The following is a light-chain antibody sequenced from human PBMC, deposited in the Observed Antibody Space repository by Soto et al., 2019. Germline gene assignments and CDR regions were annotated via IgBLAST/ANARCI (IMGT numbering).Light chain of an antibody. V-gene: IGLV2-8*01. J-gene: IGLJ1*01. CDR1: SSDVGGYNY. Sequence: QSALTQPPSASGSFGQSVTISCTGTSSDVGGYNYGSWYQQHPGKAPKLMIYEVSERPSGVPDRFSGSKSGNTASLTVSGLQADDEADYYCSSYSGTNYHYVFGTGTKVTVL. CDR3: SSYSGTNYHYV. CDR2: EVS.